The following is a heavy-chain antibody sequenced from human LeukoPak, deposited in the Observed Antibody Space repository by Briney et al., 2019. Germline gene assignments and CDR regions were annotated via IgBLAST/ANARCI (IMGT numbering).Heavy chain of an antibody. CDR1: GFTFKNYG. D-gene: IGHD6-6*01. Sequence: GGSLRLSCVASGFTFKNYGMRWVRQAPGKGLEWVSLITGGGEITYNEELVKGRFTVSRDNSKNTVYLQMKSLRAEDTALYYCAKDSSSTTRYYGMDVWGQGPQSPSP. CDR3: AKDSSSTTRYYGMDV. CDR2: ITGGGEIT. J-gene: IGHJ6*02. V-gene: IGHV3-23*01.